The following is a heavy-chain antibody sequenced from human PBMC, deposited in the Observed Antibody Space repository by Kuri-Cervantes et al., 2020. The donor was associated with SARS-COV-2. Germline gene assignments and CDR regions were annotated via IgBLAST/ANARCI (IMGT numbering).Heavy chain of an antibody. Sequence: GGFLRLSFAASGFTFSDHTMDWVRQAPGKGLEWVGRIKNKDQGYTTYYAASVKGRFTISRDDSKDSLYLQLNSLKSEDTALYYCSRAGPGVSWDFWGQGTLVTVSS. D-gene: IGHD2-8*01. J-gene: IGHJ4*02. V-gene: IGHV3-72*01. CDR3: SRAGPGVSWDF. CDR1: GFTFSDHT. CDR2: IKNKDQGYTT.